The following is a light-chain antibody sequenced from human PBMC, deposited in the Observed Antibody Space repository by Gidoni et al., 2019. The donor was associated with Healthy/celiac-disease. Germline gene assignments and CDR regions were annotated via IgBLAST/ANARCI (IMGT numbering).Light chain of an antibody. Sequence: DIQLTQSPSSLSASVGDRVTITCRASQGISNSLAWYQQKPGKAPKLLLYAASRLESGVPSRFSGSGSGTDYTLTISSLQPEDFATYYCQQYYSTLWTFGQGTKVEIK. CDR3: QQYYSTLWT. J-gene: IGKJ1*01. CDR1: QGISNS. V-gene: IGKV1-NL1*01. CDR2: AAS.